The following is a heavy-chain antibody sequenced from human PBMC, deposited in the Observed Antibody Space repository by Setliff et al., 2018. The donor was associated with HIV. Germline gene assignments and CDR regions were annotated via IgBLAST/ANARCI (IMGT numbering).Heavy chain of an antibody. J-gene: IGHJ5*02. CDR2: IYDSGDT. Sequence: TSETLSLTCTVSGGSLNNYHWSWIRQPAGKGLEWIGRIYDSGDTNYKPSLKSRVTMSIDMSNNQFSLYMTSVTAADTAIYYCARDRHYYGSGSYGPWGQGILVTVSS. V-gene: IGHV4-4*07. CDR3: ARDRHYYGSGSYGP. D-gene: IGHD3-10*01. CDR1: GGSLNNYH.